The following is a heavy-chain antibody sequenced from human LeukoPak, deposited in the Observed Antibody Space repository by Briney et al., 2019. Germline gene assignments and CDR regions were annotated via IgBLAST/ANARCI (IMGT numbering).Heavy chain of an antibody. CDR2: IKPDGSET. CDR1: GFTFSSYW. V-gene: IGHV3-7*01. J-gene: IGHJ4*02. CDR3: ARYASGSYHLDY. D-gene: IGHD3-10*01. Sequence: GGSLRLSCAASGFTFSSYWMSWVRQAPGKGLEWVAKIKPDGSETNHVDSVRGRFTISRDNAKNSLNLQMNSLRAEDTAVYYCARYASGSYHLDYWGQGNLVTVSS.